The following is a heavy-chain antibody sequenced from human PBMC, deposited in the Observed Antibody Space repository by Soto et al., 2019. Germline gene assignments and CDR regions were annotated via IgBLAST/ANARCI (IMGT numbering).Heavy chain of an antibody. V-gene: IGHV3-33*01. CDR2: IWYDGSNE. CDR1: GFTFGSYG. J-gene: IGHJ4*02. CDR3: ARVERADGYNFIDY. D-gene: IGHD5-12*01. Sequence: QVQLVESGGGVVQPGRSLRLSCAASGFTFGSYGMHWVRQAPGKGLEWVAVIWYDGSNEYYADSVKGRFTISRDNSKNTLSLQMDCLRAGYTAMYYCARVERADGYNFIDYWGQGTLVTVSS.